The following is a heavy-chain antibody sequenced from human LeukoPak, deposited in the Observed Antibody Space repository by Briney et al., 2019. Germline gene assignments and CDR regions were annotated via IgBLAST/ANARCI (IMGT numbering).Heavy chain of an antibody. V-gene: IGHV3-23*01. CDR3: AKHSIAAAGKGAIDY. Sequence: GGSLGLSCAASGFTFSSYAMSWVRQAPGKGLEWVSAISGSGGSTYYADSVKGRFTISRDNSKNTLYLQMNSLRAEDTAVYYCAKHSIAAAGKGAIDYWGQGTLVTVSS. D-gene: IGHD6-13*01. J-gene: IGHJ4*02. CDR1: GFTFSSYA. CDR2: ISGSGGST.